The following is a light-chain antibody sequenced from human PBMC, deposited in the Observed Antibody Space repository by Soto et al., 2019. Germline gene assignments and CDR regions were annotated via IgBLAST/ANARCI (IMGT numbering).Light chain of an antibody. Sequence: EIVLTQSPGTLSLSPGERATLSCRASQSVSSRYLAWYQQKPGQAPRILMYGASNRATGIPDRFSGSGSGTDFTLTISILEPEDFAGYFCQQYGSSPPFTFGQRTKVEIK. CDR3: QQYGSSPPFT. CDR2: GAS. V-gene: IGKV3-20*01. J-gene: IGKJ2*01. CDR1: QSVSSRY.